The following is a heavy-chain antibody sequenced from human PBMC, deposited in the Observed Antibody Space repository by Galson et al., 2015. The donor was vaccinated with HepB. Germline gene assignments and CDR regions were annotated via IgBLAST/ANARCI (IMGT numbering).Heavy chain of an antibody. V-gene: IGHV3-21*01. CDR2: ISSSSTYI. Sequence: SLRLSCAASGFIFRTYNMNWVRQAPGKGLEWVSYISSSSTYINYADSVKGRFTISRDNAKSSLYLQMNSLRAEDTAVHYCAREGRHFYWGQGTLVTVSS. D-gene: IGHD3-3*02. CDR3: AREGRHFY. J-gene: IGHJ4*02. CDR1: GFIFRTYN.